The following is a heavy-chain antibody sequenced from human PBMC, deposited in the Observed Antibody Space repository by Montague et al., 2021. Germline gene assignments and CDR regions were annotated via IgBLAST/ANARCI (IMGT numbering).Heavy chain of an antibody. J-gene: IGHJ4*02. CDR2: IYDSGST. Sequence: TLSLTCPVSGGSISSGGFYWSWIRQHPGKGPEWIGSIYDSGSTNYNPSLKSRLTLSRDTSKNQISLRLTSVTAAETAVYYCARSEVYCSGGRGDTFDHWGQGTLVTVSS. D-gene: IGHD2-15*01. CDR1: GGSISSGGFY. CDR3: ARSEVYCSGGRGDTFDH. V-gene: IGHV4-31*03.